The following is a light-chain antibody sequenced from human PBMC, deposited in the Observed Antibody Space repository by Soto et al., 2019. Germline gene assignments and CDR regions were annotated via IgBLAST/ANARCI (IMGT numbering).Light chain of an antibody. CDR1: QSISDL. CDR3: QQFHRYPWT. V-gene: IGKV1-5*03. Sequence: DIQMTQSPSTLSASVGDRVTITCRASQSISDLLAWYQQKPVKAPKLLIYTASNLESGVPFRFSGSGSGTEFALTISSLQPDDFATYDCQQFHRYPWTFGQGTKVEIK. CDR2: TAS. J-gene: IGKJ1*01.